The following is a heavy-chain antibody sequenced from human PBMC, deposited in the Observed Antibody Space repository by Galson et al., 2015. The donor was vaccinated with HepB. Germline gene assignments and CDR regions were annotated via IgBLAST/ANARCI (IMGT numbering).Heavy chain of an antibody. CDR3: ARDSLGYCSGGSCYRPYYYGMDV. Sequence: SLRLSCAASGFTFSSYAMHWVRQAPGKGLEWVSYISSSSNTIYYADSVKGRFTISRDNAKNSLYLQMNSLRAEDTAVYYCARDSLGYCSGGSCYRPYYYGMDVWGQGTTVTVSS. J-gene: IGHJ6*02. CDR1: GFTFSSYA. D-gene: IGHD2-15*01. V-gene: IGHV3-48*01. CDR2: ISSSSNTI.